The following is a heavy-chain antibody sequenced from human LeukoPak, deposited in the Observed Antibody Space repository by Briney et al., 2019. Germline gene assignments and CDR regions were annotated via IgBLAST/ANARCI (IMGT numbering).Heavy chain of an antibody. CDR2: ISAYNGNT. J-gene: IGHJ4*02. Sequence: ASVKVSCKASGYTLTSYGIIWVRQAPGQGLEWMGWISAYNGNTNYAQKLQGRVTMTTDTSTSTAYMELRSLRSDDTAVYYCARGSSGYYSDPFDYWGQGTLVTVSS. CDR3: ARGSSGYYSDPFDY. V-gene: IGHV1-18*01. D-gene: IGHD3-22*01. CDR1: GYTLTSYG.